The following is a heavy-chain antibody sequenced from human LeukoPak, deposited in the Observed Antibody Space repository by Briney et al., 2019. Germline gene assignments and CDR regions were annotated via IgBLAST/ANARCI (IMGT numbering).Heavy chain of an antibody. D-gene: IGHD1-26*01. Sequence: PGGSLRLSCAASGFIFSSYAMSWVRQAPGKGLEWVSAISGSGDSTYYADSVKGRFTISRDNSKNTLYPQMNSLRAEDTAVYYCAKDRTGYSGSYYTPDYWGQGTLVTVSS. CDR2: ISGSGDST. CDR3: AKDRTGYSGSYYTPDY. V-gene: IGHV3-23*01. J-gene: IGHJ4*02. CDR1: GFIFSSYA.